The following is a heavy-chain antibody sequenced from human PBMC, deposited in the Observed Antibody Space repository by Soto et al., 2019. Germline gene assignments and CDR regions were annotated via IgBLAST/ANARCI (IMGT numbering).Heavy chain of an antibody. CDR2: IYYSGST. D-gene: IGHD6-19*01. CDR1: GGSVSIGSYY. CDR3: ARRLIAVADTGYYFDY. Sequence: SETLSLTCTVSGGSVSIGSYYWSCIRQPPGKGLEWVGYIYYSGSTNYNPSLKSRVTISVDTSKNQFSLKLSSVTAADTAVYYCARRLIAVADTGYYFDYWGQGTLVTVPQ. J-gene: IGHJ4*02. V-gene: IGHV4-61*01.